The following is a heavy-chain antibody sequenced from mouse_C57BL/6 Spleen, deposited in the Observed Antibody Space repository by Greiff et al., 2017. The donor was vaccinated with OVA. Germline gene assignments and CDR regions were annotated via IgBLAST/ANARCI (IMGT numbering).Heavy chain of an antibody. CDR3: ARVITTVVDAMDY. Sequence: VQLQQPGAELVKPGASVKMSCKASGYTFTSYTMHWVKQRPGQGLEWIGYINPSSGYTKYNQKFKDKATLTADKSSSTAYMQLSSLTSEDSAVYYCARVITTVVDAMDYWGQGTSVTVSS. J-gene: IGHJ4*01. D-gene: IGHD1-1*01. CDR1: GYTFTSYT. CDR2: INPSSGYT. V-gene: IGHV1S26*01.